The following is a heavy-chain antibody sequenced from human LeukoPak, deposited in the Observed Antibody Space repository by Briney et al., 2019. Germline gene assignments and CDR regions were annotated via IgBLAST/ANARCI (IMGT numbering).Heavy chain of an antibody. Sequence: ASVKVSCKASGYTFTSYYMHWVRQAPGQGLEWMGIINPSGGSTSYTQKFQGRVTMTRDTSTSTVYMELSSLRSEDTAVYYCLLSYPDPTAPDAFDIWGQGTMVTVSS. CDR3: LLSYPDPTAPDAFDI. D-gene: IGHD2/OR15-2a*01. CDR2: INPSGGST. CDR1: GYTFTSYY. V-gene: IGHV1-46*01. J-gene: IGHJ3*02.